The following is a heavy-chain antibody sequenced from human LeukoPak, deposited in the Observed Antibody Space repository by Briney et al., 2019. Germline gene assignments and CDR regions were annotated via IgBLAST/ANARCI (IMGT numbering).Heavy chain of an antibody. CDR2: INTDGSIT. J-gene: IGHJ4*02. Sequence: HPGGSLRLSCAASGFTFSNSWMNWVRQAPGKGLVWVSRINTDGSITSYADCVKGRFTISRDNAKNTLYLQMNRLRAEDTAVYYCARAEGYCGSDCYSPFGDWGQGTLVTVSS. CDR1: GFTFSNSW. D-gene: IGHD2-21*02. CDR3: ARAEGYCGSDCYSPFGD. V-gene: IGHV3-74*01.